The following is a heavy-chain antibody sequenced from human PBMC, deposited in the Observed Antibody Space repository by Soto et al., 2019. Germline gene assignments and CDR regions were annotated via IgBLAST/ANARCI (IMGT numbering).Heavy chain of an antibody. CDR3: AGVGVFVFFFNDTATTEIYTISLHDDL. CDR2: IYHSGST. D-gene: IGHD3-16*02. Sequence: KGLEWIGEIYHSGSTNYNPSLKSPVPISVDKSKNPFSLKLRYVTAADNAVYYCAGVGVFVFFFNDTATTEIYTISLHDDL. V-gene: IGHV4-4*02. J-gene: IGHJ2*01.